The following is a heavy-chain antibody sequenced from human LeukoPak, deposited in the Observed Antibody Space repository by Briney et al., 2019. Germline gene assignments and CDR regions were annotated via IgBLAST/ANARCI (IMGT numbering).Heavy chain of an antibody. J-gene: IGHJ4*02. D-gene: IGHD3-10*01. CDR3: ATHGRGVFHFDY. CDR2: ISAYNGNT. V-gene: IGHV1-18*01. Sequence: ASVKVSCKASGYTFTSYCISWVRQAPGQGLEWMGWISAYNGNTNYAQKLQGRVTMTTDTSTSTAYMELRSLRSDDTAVYYCATHGRGVFHFDYWGQGTLVTVSS. CDR1: GYTFTSYC.